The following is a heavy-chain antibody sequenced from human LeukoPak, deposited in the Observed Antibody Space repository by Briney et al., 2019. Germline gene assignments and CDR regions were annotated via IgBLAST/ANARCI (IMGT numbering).Heavy chain of an antibody. V-gene: IGHV3-23*01. D-gene: IGHD2-15*01. Sequence: TGGSLRLSCAASGFTVSSNYMSWVRQAPGKGLEWVSAISGSGGSTYYADSVKGRFTISRDNSKSTLYLQMNSLRAEDTAVYYCANTPIPPRFPRVVAATPNPYDYWGQGTLVTVSS. CDR2: ISGSGGST. CDR1: GFTVSSNY. J-gene: IGHJ4*02. CDR3: ANTPIPPRFPRVVAATPNPYDY.